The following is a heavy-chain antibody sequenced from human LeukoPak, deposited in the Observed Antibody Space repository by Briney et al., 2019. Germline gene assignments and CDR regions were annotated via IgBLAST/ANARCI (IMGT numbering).Heavy chain of an antibody. D-gene: IGHD4-17*01. V-gene: IGHV3-23*01. CDR2: ISGSGGIT. Sequence: GGSLRLSCAASGCTFSNYARSWVRQAPGKGLEWVSAISGSGGITYYADSVKGRFTISRDNSRNTLYLQMNSLRAEDTAVYYCARDRYGDYFDYWGQGTRVTVSS. CDR3: ARDRYGDYFDY. CDR1: GCTFSNYA. J-gene: IGHJ4*02.